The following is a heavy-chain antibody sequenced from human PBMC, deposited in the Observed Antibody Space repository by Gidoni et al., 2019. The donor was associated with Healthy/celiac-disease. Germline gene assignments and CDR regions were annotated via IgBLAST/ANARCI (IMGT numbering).Heavy chain of an antibody. D-gene: IGHD6-19*01. CDR1: RGSISSSSYY. V-gene: IGHV4-39*01. Sequence: QLPLQESVPGLVKPSETLSLTCTVSRGSISSSSYYWGWIRQPPGKGLEWIGSIYYSGSTYYNPSLKSRVTISVDTSKNQFSLKLSSVTAADTAVYYCARHGAVAGAGAFDIWGQGTMVTVSS. J-gene: IGHJ3*02. CDR3: ARHGAVAGAGAFDI. CDR2: IYYSGST.